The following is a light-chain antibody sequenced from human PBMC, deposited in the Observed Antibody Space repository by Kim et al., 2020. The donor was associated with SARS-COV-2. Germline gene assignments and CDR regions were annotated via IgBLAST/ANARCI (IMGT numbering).Light chain of an antibody. J-gene: IGLJ3*02. CDR2: YES. Sequence: ATGKTVRISCGGNNIGSESGHRYQQKPGQAPVLVNDYESDRPTGIPERFSGSNSGNTATLTSSRVEAGDEADYYWQVWDSSSDHWVFGGGTQLTVL. CDR1: NIGSES. V-gene: IGLV3-21*04. CDR3: QVWDSSSDHWV.